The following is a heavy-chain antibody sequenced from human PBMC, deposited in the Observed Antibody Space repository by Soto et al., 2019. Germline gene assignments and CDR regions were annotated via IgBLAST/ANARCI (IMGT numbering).Heavy chain of an antibody. Sequence: SVKVSCKASGGTFSSYAISWVRQAPGQGLEWMGGIIPIFGTANYAQKFQGRVTITADESTSTAYMELGSLRSEDTAVYYCTSSLWSGSKTYYYYYGMDVWGQGTTVTVSS. CDR2: IIPIFGTA. D-gene: IGHD3-3*01. J-gene: IGHJ6*02. CDR1: GGTFSSYA. CDR3: TSSLWSGSKTYYYYYGMDV. V-gene: IGHV1-69*13.